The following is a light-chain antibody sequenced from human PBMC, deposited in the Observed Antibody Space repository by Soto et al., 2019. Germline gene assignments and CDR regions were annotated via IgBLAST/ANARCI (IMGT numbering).Light chain of an antibody. Sequence: DIQMTQSPSTLSASAGDRVTITCRASQTLSSWLAWYQQKPGKAPKLLIYDVSSLESGVPSRFSGSGSGTEFTLTISSLQPDDFATYYCQQYNSYSLTFGGGTKVDIK. CDR3: QQYNSYSLT. CDR1: QTLSSW. CDR2: DVS. J-gene: IGKJ4*01. V-gene: IGKV1-5*01.